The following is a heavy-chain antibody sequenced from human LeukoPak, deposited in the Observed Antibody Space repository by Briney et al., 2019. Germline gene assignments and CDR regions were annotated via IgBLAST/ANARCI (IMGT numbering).Heavy chain of an antibody. V-gene: IGHV3-48*02. CDR3: VRVKSSAFDY. Sequence: GEALRLSCAASGFTFSNYNMNWVRQAPGKGLEWLSYISGGSITIYYADSVKGRFSISRDNAKNSLYLQMNSLRDEDTAVYYCVRVKSSAFDYWGQGTLVTVSS. D-gene: IGHD3-3*02. CDR2: ISGGSITI. J-gene: IGHJ4*02. CDR1: GFTFSNYN.